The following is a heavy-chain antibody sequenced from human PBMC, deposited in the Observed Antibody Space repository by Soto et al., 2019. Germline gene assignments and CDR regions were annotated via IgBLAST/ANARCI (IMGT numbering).Heavy chain of an antibody. Sequence: ASVKVSCKASGGTFSSYAISWVRQAPGQGLEWMGGIIPIFGTANYAQKFQGRVTITADESTSTAYMELSSLRSEDTAVYYCARYKWDPYCISTSCSPDNWFDPWGQGTLVTVSS. CDR2: IIPIFGTA. J-gene: IGHJ5*02. CDR3: ARYKWDPYCISTSCSPDNWFDP. D-gene: IGHD2-2*01. CDR1: GGTFSSYA. V-gene: IGHV1-69*13.